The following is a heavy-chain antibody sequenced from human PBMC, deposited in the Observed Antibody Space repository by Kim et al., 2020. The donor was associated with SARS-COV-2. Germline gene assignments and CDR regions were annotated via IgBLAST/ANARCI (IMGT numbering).Heavy chain of an antibody. V-gene: IGHV4-34*01. Sequence: NYNPSLKGRGHIPVDTSKNQFSLQLSSVTAADTAVYYCARGGGYSYGAIDYWGQGTLVTVSS. CDR3: ARGGGYSYGAIDY. D-gene: IGHD5-18*01. J-gene: IGHJ4*02.